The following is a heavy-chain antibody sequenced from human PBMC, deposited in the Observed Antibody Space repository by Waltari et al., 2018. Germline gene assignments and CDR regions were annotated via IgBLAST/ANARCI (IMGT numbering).Heavy chain of an antibody. CDR2: IKADGSEQ. V-gene: IGHV3-7*03. Sequence: EVQLVESGGGFVQPGGSLRIYCAASGFTFRGYWMTWVRQAPGKGLEWVANIKADGSEQYYVDSVKGRFTISRDNARNSLYLQMNSLIADDTGVYYCARGSAYYVRVWDYWGQGTLVTVSS. D-gene: IGHD3-16*01. CDR1: GFTFRGYW. J-gene: IGHJ4*02. CDR3: ARGSAYYVRVWDY.